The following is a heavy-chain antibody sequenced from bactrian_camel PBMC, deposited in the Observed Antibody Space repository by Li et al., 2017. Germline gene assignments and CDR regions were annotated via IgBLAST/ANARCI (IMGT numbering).Heavy chain of an antibody. CDR3: AAFGRKQGPSCTVVGGAAQLWHY. Sequence: HVQLVESGGGSVQAGGSLSLSCSASGYIYSSYYMAWFRQAPGKEREGLATIESDGETKYADSAKGRFTISRDNTETTLYLQMNSLKPEDTAMYYCAAFGRKQGPSCTVVGGAAQLWHYWGRGTQVTVS. D-gene: IGHD2*01. J-gene: IGHJ4*01. CDR1: GYIYSSYY. V-gene: IGHV3S53*01. CDR2: IESDGET.